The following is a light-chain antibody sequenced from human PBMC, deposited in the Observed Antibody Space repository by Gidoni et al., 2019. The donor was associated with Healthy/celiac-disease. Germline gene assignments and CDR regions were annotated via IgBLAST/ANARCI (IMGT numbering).Light chain of an antibody. J-gene: IGKJ1*01. CDR3: QQYNNWLAGT. V-gene: IGKV3-15*01. CDR1: QSVSSN. Sequence: EIVMTQSPATLSVSPGERATLSCRASQSVSSNLAWYQQKPGQAPRLLIYGASTRATGIPARFSGSGSGTEFTLTISSLQSEGFAVYYCQQYNNWLAGTFGQGTKVEIK. CDR2: GAS.